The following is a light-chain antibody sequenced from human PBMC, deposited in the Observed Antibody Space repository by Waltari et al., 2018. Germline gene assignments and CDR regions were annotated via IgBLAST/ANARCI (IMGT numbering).Light chain of an antibody. CDR2: GAF. CDR3: QQRSNWPPT. J-gene: IGKJ4*01. Sequence: EIVLTQSPATLSLSPGERATLSCRASQSIASSLAWYQQRPGQAPRLLIYGAFTRDTGIPARFRGSGCGTDLTLTISSLEPEDFAVYYCQQRSNWPPTFGGGSKVEI. V-gene: IGKV3-11*01. CDR1: QSIASS.